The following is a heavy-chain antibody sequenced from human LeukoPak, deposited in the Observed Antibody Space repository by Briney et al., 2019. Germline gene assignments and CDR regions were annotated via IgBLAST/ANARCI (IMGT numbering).Heavy chain of an antibody. D-gene: IGHD2-15*01. CDR3: VRWYDAFDI. CDR2: ISSSGSTI. J-gene: IGHJ3*02. Sequence: GGSLRLSCAASGFTFSSYEMNWVRQAPGKGLEWVSYISSSGSTIYYADSVKGRFTISRDNAKNSLYLQMHSLRAEDTAVYYCVRWYDAFDIWGQGTMVTVSS. CDR1: GFTFSSYE. V-gene: IGHV3-48*03.